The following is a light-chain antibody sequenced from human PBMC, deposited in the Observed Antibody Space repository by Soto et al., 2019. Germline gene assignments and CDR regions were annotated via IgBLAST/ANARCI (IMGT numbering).Light chain of an antibody. J-gene: IGKJ1*01. CDR2: NAS. V-gene: IGKV3-20*01. Sequence: EIVMTQSPVTLSVSPGERATLSCRASQSVTNSYLAWYQQKPGQAPRLLIYNASNRATGIPARFSGSGSGTDFTLTISRLEPEDFAVYYCQQYGSSPRTFGQGTKVDIK. CDR3: QQYGSSPRT. CDR1: QSVTNSY.